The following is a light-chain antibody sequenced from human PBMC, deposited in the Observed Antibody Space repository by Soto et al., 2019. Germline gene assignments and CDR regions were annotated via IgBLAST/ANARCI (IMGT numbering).Light chain of an antibody. V-gene: IGLV2-14*01. J-gene: IGLJ2*01. CDR2: DVS. Sequence: QSALTQPASVSGSPGQSITISCTGTSSDVGGYNYVSWYQQHPGKAHKLMIYDVSNRPSGVSSRFSGSKSGNTASLTISGLQAEDEADYYCSSYTSSSTTVVFGGGTKLTVL. CDR1: SSDVGGYNY. CDR3: SSYTSSSTTVV.